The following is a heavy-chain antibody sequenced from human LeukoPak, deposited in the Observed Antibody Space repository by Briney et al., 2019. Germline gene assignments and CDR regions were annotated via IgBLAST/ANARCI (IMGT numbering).Heavy chain of an antibody. V-gene: IGHV3-23*01. CDR2: ISGSGGST. CDR1: GFTFSSYG. J-gene: IGHJ4*02. Sequence: GGTLRLSCAASGFTFSSYGMSWVRQAPGKGLEWVSAISGSGGSTYYADSVKGRFTISRDNSKNTLYLQMNSLRAEDTAVYYCANYDSSGYYFSWRVFDYWGQGTLVTVSS. D-gene: IGHD3-22*01. CDR3: ANYDSSGYYFSWRVFDY.